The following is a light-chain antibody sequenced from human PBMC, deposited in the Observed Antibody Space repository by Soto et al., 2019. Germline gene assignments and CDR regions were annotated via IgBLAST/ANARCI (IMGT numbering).Light chain of an antibody. V-gene: IGKV1-12*02. CDR3: QQANSFPWT. Sequence: DIQMTQSPSSVSASVGDRVTITCRASQGISRWLAWYQQNPGKAPKLLIYAASSLQSGVPSRFSGSVSGTDFTLTISSLQPEDFATYYCQQANSFPWTFGQGTKVEIK. CDR1: QGISRW. CDR2: AAS. J-gene: IGKJ1*01.